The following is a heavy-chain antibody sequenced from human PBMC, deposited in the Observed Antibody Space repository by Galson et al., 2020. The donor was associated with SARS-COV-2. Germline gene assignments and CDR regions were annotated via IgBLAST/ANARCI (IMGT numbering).Heavy chain of an antibody. Sequence: ASVKVSCKASGYTFTGYYMHWVRQAPGQGLEWMGWINPNSGGTNYAQKFQGWVTMTRDTSISTAYMELSRLRSDDTAVYYCARGGGLYYYGSGSYYDYYYYGMDVWGQGTTVTVSS. V-gene: IGHV1-2*04. J-gene: IGHJ6*02. CDR1: GYTFTGYY. CDR2: INPNSGGT. D-gene: IGHD3-10*01. CDR3: ARGGGLYYYGSGSYYDYYYYGMDV.